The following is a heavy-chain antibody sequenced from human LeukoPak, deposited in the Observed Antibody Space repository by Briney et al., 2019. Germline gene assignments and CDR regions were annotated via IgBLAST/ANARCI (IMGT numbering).Heavy chain of an antibody. Sequence: SVKVSYKASGGTFSSYAISGVRQAPGQGLEWMGRIIPILGIANYAQKFQGRVTITADKSTSTAYMELSSLRSEDTAVYYCAVSSGYYYYYFDYWGQGTLVTVSS. V-gene: IGHV1-69*04. J-gene: IGHJ4*02. CDR3: AVSSGYYYYYFDY. CDR1: GGTFSSYA. D-gene: IGHD3-22*01. CDR2: IIPILGIA.